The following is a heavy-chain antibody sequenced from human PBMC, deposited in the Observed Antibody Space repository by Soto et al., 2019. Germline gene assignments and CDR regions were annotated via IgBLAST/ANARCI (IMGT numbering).Heavy chain of an antibody. D-gene: IGHD3-16*02. CDR2: ISGSGGST. V-gene: IGHV3-23*01. CDR3: AKDWYYDYIWGSYRHVDY. J-gene: IGHJ4*02. Sequence: PGGSLRLSCAASGFTLSSDAMSWVRQAPGKGLEWVSAISGSGGSTYYADSVKGRFTISRDNSKNTLYLQMNSLRAEDTAVYYCAKDWYYDYIWGSYRHVDYWGQGTLVTVSS. CDR1: GFTLSSDA.